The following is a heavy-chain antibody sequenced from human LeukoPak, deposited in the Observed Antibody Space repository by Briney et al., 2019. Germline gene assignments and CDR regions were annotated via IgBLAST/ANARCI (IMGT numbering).Heavy chain of an antibody. J-gene: IGHJ4*02. CDR2: IFPGDSDT. CDR1: GYSFASYW. V-gene: IGHV5-51*01. Sequence: GESLRISCKGSGYSFASYWIGWVRQMPGKGLEWMGLIFPGDSDTRYSPSFQGQVALSADKSISTAYLQWSSLKASDTAMYYCARLHYNSFDYWGQGTLVTVSS. CDR3: ARLHYNSFDY. D-gene: IGHD2-2*02.